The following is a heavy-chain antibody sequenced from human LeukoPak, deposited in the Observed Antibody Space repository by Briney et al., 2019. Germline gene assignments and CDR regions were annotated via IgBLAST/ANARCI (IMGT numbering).Heavy chain of an antibody. CDR2: INWNGGST. CDR3: ARSGRGYSYNNWFDP. J-gene: IGHJ5*02. Sequence: PGESLRLSCAASGFTFDDYGMSWVRQAPGKGLEWVSGINWNGGSTGYADSVKGRFTISRDNAKNSLYLQMNSLRAEDTALYYCARSGRGYSYNNWFDPWGQGTLVTVSS. CDR1: GFTFDDYG. V-gene: IGHV3-20*04. D-gene: IGHD5-18*01.